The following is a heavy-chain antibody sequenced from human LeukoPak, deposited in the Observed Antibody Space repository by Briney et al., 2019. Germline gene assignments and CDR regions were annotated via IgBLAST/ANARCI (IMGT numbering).Heavy chain of an antibody. D-gene: IGHD4-17*01. J-gene: IGHJ4*02. CDR2: ISWNSGSI. Sequence: PGGSLRLSCAASGFTFDDYAMHWVRQAPGKGLEWVSGISWNSGSIGYADSVKGRFTISRDNAKNSLYLQMNSLRAEDTALYYCAKDRGYRAPTVTFSDYWGQGTLVTVSS. CDR3: AKDRGYRAPTVTFSDY. V-gene: IGHV3-9*01. CDR1: GFTFDDYA.